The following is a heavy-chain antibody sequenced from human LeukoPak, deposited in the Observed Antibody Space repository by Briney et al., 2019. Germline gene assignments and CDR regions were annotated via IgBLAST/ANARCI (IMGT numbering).Heavy chain of an antibody. CDR1: GGSISSGGYY. Sequence: SETLSLTCTVSGGSISSGGYYWSWIRQHPGKGLEWIGYIYYSGSTNYNPSLKSRVTISVDTSKNQFSLKLSSVTAADTAVYYCARARIAAAGNNYYYGMDVWGQGTTVTVSS. CDR3: ARARIAAAGNNYYYGMDV. J-gene: IGHJ6*02. V-gene: IGHV4-61*08. D-gene: IGHD6-13*01. CDR2: IYYSGST.